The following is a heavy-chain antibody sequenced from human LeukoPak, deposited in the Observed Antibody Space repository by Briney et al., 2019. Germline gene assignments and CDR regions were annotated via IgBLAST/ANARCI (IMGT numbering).Heavy chain of an antibody. CDR2: INPNSGGT. V-gene: IGHV1-2*06. CDR3: ARSENYYDSSGSWFDP. J-gene: IGHJ5*02. CDR1: GYTFTSYY. D-gene: IGHD3-22*01. Sequence: GASVKVSCKASGYTFTSYYMHWVRQAPGQGLEWMGRINPNSGGTNYAQKFQGRVTMTRDTSISTAYMELSRLRSDDTAVYYCARSENYYDSSGSWFDPWGQGTLVTVSS.